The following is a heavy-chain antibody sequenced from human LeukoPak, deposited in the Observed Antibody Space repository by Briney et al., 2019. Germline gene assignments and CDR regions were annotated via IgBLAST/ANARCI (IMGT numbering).Heavy chain of an antibody. V-gene: IGHV1-69*13. CDR2: IIPIFGTA. Sequence: ASVKVSCKASGGTFSSYAISWVRQAPGQGLEWMGGIIPIFGTANYAQKFQGRVTITADESTSTAYMELSSLRSEDTAVYYCARMGDCSGGSCYFNWFDPWAREPWSPSPQ. CDR3: ARMGDCSGGSCYFNWFDP. D-gene: IGHD2-15*01. J-gene: IGHJ5*02. CDR1: GGTFSSYA.